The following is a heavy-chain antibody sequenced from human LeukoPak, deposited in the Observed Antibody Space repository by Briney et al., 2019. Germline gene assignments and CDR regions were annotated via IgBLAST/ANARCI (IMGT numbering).Heavy chain of an antibody. V-gene: IGHV1-69*04. CDR3: ARDVTTVGPLDS. Sequence: SVKVSCKASGDTFSNYAISWVRQAPGQGLEWMGRVIPILGKPTYAQRFQGRVTITADKPTTTVYMELSSLRSEDTAVYYCARDVTTVGPLDSWGQGTLVTVSS. J-gene: IGHJ4*02. CDR1: GDTFSNYA. CDR2: VIPILGKP. D-gene: IGHD4-23*01.